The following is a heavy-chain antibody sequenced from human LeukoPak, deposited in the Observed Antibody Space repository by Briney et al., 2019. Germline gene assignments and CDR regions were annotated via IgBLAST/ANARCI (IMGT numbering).Heavy chain of an antibody. CDR1: GGSISSSSYY. Sequence: PSETLSLTCTVSGGSISSSSYYWGWIRQPPGKGLEWIGSIYYSGSTYYNPSLKSRVTISVDTSKNQFSLKLSSVTAADTAVYYCARVTPIYDSSGYYGRYFDFWGQGTLVTVSS. D-gene: IGHD3-22*01. CDR3: ARVTPIYDSSGYYGRYFDF. CDR2: IYYSGST. J-gene: IGHJ4*02. V-gene: IGHV4-39*01.